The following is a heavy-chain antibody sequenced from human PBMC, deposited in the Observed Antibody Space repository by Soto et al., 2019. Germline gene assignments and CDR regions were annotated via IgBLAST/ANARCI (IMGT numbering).Heavy chain of an antibody. CDR1: GFTISGNA. V-gene: IGHV3-48*04. CDR2: ISSSSTNI. D-gene: IGHD3-16*01. Sequence: EVQLVESGGGLVQPGGSLRLSCAASGFTISGNAMNWVRQAPGTGLEWVSYISSSSTNIHYADSVSGRFTISRDNAKNSLYLQMNSLRAEDTAVYRCARDLSWGSKWYYYMDVWGKGTTVTVSS. CDR3: ARDLSWGSKWYYYMDV. J-gene: IGHJ6*03.